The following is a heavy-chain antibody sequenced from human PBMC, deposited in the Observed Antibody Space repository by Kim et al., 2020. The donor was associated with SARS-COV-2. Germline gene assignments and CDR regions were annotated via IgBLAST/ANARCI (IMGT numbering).Heavy chain of an antibody. V-gene: IGHV1-2*02. J-gene: IGHJ6*02. CDR3: ARVDFWSGYWVHGMDV. CDR1: GYTFTGYY. D-gene: IGHD3-3*01. Sequence: ASVKVSCKASGYTFTGYYMHWVRQAPGQGLEWMGWINPNSGGTNYAQKFQGRVTMTRDTSISTAYMELSRLRSDDTAVYYCARVDFWSGYWVHGMDVWGQGTTVTVSS. CDR2: INPNSGGT.